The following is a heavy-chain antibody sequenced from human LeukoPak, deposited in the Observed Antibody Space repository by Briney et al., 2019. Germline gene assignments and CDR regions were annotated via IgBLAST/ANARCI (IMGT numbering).Heavy chain of an antibody. CDR1: GGSFSAYY. CDR2: INHSGST. V-gene: IGHV4-34*01. Sequence: SETLSLTCAVYGGSFSAYYWSWIRQPPGKGLEWIGEINHSGSTNYNPSLKSRVTISVDTSKNQFSLKLSSVTAADTAVYYCARVYYDFWSGYYSGGDWFDPWGQGTLVTVSS. CDR3: ARVYYDFWSGYYSGGDWFDP. D-gene: IGHD3-3*01. J-gene: IGHJ5*02.